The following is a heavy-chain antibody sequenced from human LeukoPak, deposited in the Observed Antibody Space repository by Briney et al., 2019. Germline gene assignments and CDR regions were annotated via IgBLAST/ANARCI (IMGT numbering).Heavy chain of an antibody. V-gene: IGHV4-4*02. Sequence: SETLSLTCAVSGGSISSRNWWSWVRQPPGKGLEWIGEVYHSGSTNYNPSLKSRLTISLDTSKNQFSLMLSSVTAADTAVYYCARDHGDYADYWGQGTLVTVSS. CDR2: VYHSGST. CDR1: GGSISSRNW. J-gene: IGHJ4*02. D-gene: IGHD4-17*01. CDR3: ARDHGDYADY.